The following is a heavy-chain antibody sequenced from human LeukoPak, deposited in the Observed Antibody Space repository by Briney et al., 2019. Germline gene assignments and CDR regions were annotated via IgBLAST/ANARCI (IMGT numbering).Heavy chain of an antibody. Sequence: PGGSLRLSCATSGFTFSSYAMSWVRQAPGKGLEWVSAISGSGGSTYYADSVKGRFTISRDNSKNTLYLQMNSLRAEDTAVYYCAKFYDSSGYYYAPLGSWGQGTLVTVSS. V-gene: IGHV3-23*01. CDR3: AKFYDSSGYYYAPLGS. CDR1: GFTFSSYA. J-gene: IGHJ5*02. CDR2: ISGSGGST. D-gene: IGHD3-22*01.